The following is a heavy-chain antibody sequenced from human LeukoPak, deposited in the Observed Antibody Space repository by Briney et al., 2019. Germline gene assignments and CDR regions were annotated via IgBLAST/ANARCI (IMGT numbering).Heavy chain of an antibody. Sequence: PGGSLRLSCAASGVSFSTYSMNWVRQAPGRGLAWVSFISSSSTYIYYSDSVKGRFTISRDNAKNSLYLQMNSLRVEDTAVYFCARVWGSSGQEMNWFDPWGQGTLVTVSS. CDR1: GVSFSTYS. CDR3: ARVWGSSGQEMNWFDP. CDR2: ISSSSTYI. V-gene: IGHV3-21*01. D-gene: IGHD6-19*01. J-gene: IGHJ5*02.